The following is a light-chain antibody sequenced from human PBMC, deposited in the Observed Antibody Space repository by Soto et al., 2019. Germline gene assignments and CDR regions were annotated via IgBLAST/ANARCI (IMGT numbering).Light chain of an antibody. J-gene: IGLJ1*01. CDR3: SSYTSSNSYV. Sequence: QSVLTQPASVSGSPGQSIAISCTGNSSEVGAYNSVSWYQQYPGKAPKLMIHDVSNRPSGVSDRFSGSKSGNTASLTISGLQAEDEADYYCSSYTSSNSYVFGSGTKVTVL. CDR2: DVS. CDR1: SSEVGAYNS. V-gene: IGLV2-14*01.